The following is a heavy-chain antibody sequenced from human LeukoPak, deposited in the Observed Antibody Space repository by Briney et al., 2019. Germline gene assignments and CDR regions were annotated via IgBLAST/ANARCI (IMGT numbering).Heavy chain of an antibody. Sequence: GGSLRLSCAASGFTVKDNFMSWVRQAPGKGLEWVSVLYSGGATYYADSVKGRFTISRDNSKNIVFLQMNDLITEDTAFYYCTRDSANYHFAYWGQGALVTVSS. CDR3: TRDSANYHFAY. V-gene: IGHV3-66*01. J-gene: IGHJ4*02. D-gene: IGHD4/OR15-4a*01. CDR1: GFTVKDNF. CDR2: LYSGGAT.